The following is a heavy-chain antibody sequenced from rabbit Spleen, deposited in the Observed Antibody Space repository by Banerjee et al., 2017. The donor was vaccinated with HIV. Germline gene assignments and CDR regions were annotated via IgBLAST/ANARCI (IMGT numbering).Heavy chain of an antibody. D-gene: IGHD1-1*01. J-gene: IGHJ3*01. CDR1: GFSFSSNYW. CDR2: IELGLSGFT. V-gene: IGHV1S45*01. Sequence: QEQLEESGGDLVKPEGSLTLTCTASGFSFSSNYWICWVRQAPGKGLEWIACIELGLSGFTYFASWAKGRFTISKTSSTTVTLHMTSLTAADTATYFCARSPDSGIPSISMTRLNLWGPGTLVTVS. CDR3: ARSPDSGIPSISMTRLNL.